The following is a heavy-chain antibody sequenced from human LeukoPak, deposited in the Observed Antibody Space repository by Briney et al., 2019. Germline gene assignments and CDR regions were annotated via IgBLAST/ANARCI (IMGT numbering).Heavy chain of an antibody. J-gene: IGHJ5*02. CDR3: ARDHDCYGSGTSYRLWFDP. CDR1: GFTFSHYA. V-gene: IGHV3-30*04. Sequence: GGSLRLSCAVSGFTFSHYAFHWVRQAPGEGLEWVAVISYDGSHIYYADSVKGRFTISRAKSKNTLYLQMNSLRVEDTAVFYFARDHDCYGSGTSYRLWFDPWGQGTLVTVSS. CDR2: ISYDGSHI. D-gene: IGHD3-10*01.